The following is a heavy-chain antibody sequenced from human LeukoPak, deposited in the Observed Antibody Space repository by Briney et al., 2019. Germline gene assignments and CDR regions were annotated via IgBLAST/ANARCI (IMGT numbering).Heavy chain of an antibody. J-gene: IGHJ4*02. CDR2: ISGSGGST. CDR1: GFTFSSYA. CDR3: AKALGGQWLPEYYFDY. Sequence: PGGSLRLSCAASGFTFSSYAMSWVRQAPGKGLEWVSAISGSGGSTYYADSVKGRFTISRDNSKNTLYLQMNSLRAEDTAVYYCAKALGGQWLPEYYFDYWGQGTLVTVSS. D-gene: IGHD6-19*01. V-gene: IGHV3-23*01.